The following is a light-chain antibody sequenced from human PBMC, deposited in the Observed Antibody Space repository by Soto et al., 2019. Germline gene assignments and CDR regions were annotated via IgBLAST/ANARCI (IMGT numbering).Light chain of an antibody. Sequence: QSVLTQPPSVSGAPGQRVTISCTGSSSNIGAGYDVHWYQQLPGTAPKLLIYGNSNRPSGVPDRLSGSKSGTSASLSITGLHSEEEADEYCQSYDSSGGGSYVFGTGTKVTAL. CDR2: GNS. CDR1: SSNIGAGYD. V-gene: IGLV1-40*01. J-gene: IGLJ1*01. CDR3: QSYDSSGGGSYV.